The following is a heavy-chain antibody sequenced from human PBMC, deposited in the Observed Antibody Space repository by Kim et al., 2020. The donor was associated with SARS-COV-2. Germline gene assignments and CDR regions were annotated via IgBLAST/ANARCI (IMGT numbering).Heavy chain of an antibody. Sequence: SETLSLTCAVYGGSFSGYYWSWIRQPPGKGLEWIGEINHSGSTNYNPSLKSRVTISVDTSKNQFSLKLSSVTAADTAVYYCARGSGHYGLGVWVYWGQGT. J-gene: IGHJ4*02. CDR2: INHSGST. D-gene: IGHD3-10*01. CDR1: GGSFSGYY. V-gene: IGHV4-34*01. CDR3: ARGSGHYGLGVWVY.